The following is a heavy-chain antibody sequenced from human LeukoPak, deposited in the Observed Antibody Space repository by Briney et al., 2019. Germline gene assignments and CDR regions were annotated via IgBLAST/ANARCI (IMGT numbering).Heavy chain of an antibody. V-gene: IGHV4-39*07. CDR2: IYHSGST. CDR3: APKDYGSGFYNY. Sequence: SETLSLTCTVSGGSISSSSYYWGWVRQPPGKGLEWIGEIYHSGSTNYNPSLKSRVTISVDESKNQFSLKMNSLTAADTAAYYCAPKDYGSGFYNYWGQGTLVTVSS. J-gene: IGHJ4*02. D-gene: IGHD3-10*01. CDR1: GGSISSSSYY.